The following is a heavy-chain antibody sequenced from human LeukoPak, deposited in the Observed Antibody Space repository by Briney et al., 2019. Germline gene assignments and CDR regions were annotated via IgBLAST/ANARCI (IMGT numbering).Heavy chain of an antibody. D-gene: IGHD6-13*01. V-gene: IGHV3-7*01. CDR1: GFTFDNYA. CDR3: ARDTAFAEQLFDY. CDR2: IKQDGSEK. J-gene: IGHJ4*02. Sequence: PGGSLRLSCSASGFTFDNYAMHWVRQAPGKGLEWVANIKQDGSEKYYVDSVKGRFTISRDNAKNSLYLQMNSLRAEDTAVYYCARDTAFAEQLFDYWGQGTLVTVSS.